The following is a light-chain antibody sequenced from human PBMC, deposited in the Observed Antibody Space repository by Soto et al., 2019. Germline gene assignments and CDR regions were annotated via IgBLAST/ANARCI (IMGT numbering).Light chain of an antibody. CDR1: DSNIGSNS. V-gene: IGLV1-47*02. Sequence: QSVLTQPPSASGTAGQVVTISCSGGDSNIGSNSVYWYQHLPRMAPKLLIYYNNNRPSGGPDRFSGSRSGTSAALAIVGLRSEEEAVYYCAAWDAARSACVFGNGTKLTVL. CDR3: AAWDAARSACV. J-gene: IGLJ1*01. CDR2: YNN.